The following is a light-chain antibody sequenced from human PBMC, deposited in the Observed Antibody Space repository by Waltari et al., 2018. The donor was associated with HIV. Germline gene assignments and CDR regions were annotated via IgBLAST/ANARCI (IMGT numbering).Light chain of an antibody. V-gene: IGLV2-8*01. CDR1: SNDMAASQF. Sequence: QSALTQPPSASGSPGPSVTIPCTAPSNDMAASQFAPWHQQNTGNAPRLIISDVNKRPSGVTNRFSGSKSGNTASLTVSGLQAEDEATYYCSSDGGTSAGGSRKFYVIFGGGTKLTVL. CDR3: SSDGGTSAGGSRKFYVI. CDR2: DVN. J-gene: IGLJ2*01.